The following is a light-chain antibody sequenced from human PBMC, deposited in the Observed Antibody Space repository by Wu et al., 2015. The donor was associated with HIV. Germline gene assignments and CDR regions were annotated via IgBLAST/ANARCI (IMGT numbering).Light chain of an antibody. CDR1: QSVSSSS. Sequence: EIVLTQSPGTLSLSPGERATLSCRASQSVSSSSLAWYQQKPGQAPRLLIYDTLNRATGIPARFSGNGSGTDFTLTISSLEPEDFAVYYCQQRSSWPLTFGGGTKVEIK. CDR2: DTL. V-gene: IGKV3D-20*02. J-gene: IGKJ4*01. CDR3: QQRSSWPLT.